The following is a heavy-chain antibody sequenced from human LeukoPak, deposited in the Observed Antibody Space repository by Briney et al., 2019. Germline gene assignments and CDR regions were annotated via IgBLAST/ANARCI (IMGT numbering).Heavy chain of an antibody. CDR1: GFTFSSYS. CDR2: ISSSSSYI. Sequence: GGSPRLSCAASGFTFSSYSMNWVRQAPGKGLEWVSSISSSSSYIYYADSVKGRFTISRDNAKNSLYLQMNSLRAEDTAVYYCASYGSGSYYNSLDYWGQGTLVTVSS. J-gene: IGHJ4*02. CDR3: ASYGSGSYYNSLDY. V-gene: IGHV3-21*01. D-gene: IGHD3-10*01.